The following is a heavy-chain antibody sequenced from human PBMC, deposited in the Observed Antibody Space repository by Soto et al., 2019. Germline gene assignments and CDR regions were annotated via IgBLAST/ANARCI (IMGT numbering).Heavy chain of an antibody. V-gene: IGHV5-51*01. CDR1: GYSFTSFW. J-gene: IGHJ5*02. D-gene: IGHD5-12*01. Sequence: PGESLKISCKGSGYSFTSFWIGWVRQMPGKGLEWLGIIYPGDADIRYTPSFQGQVTMSADKSISTAYLQWSSLKASDTAIYYCARGIEMARIGWFDPGGQGTLVIVSS. CDR2: IYPGDADI. CDR3: ARGIEMARIGWFDP.